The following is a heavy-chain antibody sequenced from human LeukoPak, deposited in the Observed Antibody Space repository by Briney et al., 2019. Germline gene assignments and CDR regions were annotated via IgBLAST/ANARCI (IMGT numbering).Heavy chain of an antibody. D-gene: IGHD3-9*01. J-gene: IGHJ2*01. Sequence: PSETLSLTCTVSGGSISSYYWSWIRQPPGKGLEWIGYISYSGNTNYNPSLKSRVTISVDTSKNQFSLKLSSVTAADTAVYYCARHTTYFDILAGYSPFWYFVLWGRGTLVTVSS. V-gene: IGHV4-59*01. CDR3: ARHTTYFDILAGYSPFWYFVL. CDR2: ISYSGNT. CDR1: GGSISSYY.